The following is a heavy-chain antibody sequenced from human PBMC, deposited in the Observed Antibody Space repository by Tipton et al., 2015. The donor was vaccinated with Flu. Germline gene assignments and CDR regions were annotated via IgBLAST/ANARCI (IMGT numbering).Heavy chain of an antibody. V-gene: IGHV3-7*01. J-gene: IGHJ6*02. Sequence: VQLVQSGGGLVQPGGSLGLSCSASGFNLSSYEMNWVRQAPGKGLEWVANIKQDESEKYYVDSVKGRFTISRDNAKNSLYLQMNSLRAEDTAVYYCARDGPKYYYDSSGYDYYYYGMDVWGQGTTVTVSS. CDR1: GFNLSSYE. CDR2: IKQDESEK. CDR3: ARDGPKYYYDSSGYDYYYYGMDV. D-gene: IGHD3-22*01.